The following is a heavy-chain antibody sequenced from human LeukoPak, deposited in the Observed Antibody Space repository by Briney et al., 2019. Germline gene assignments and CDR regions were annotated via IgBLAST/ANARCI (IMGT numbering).Heavy chain of an antibody. Sequence: ASVKVSCKASGGTFSSYAISWVRQAPGQGLEWMGGIIPIFGTANYAQKFQGRVTITADESTSTAYMELSSLRSEDTAVYYCASKEYYYGSGSYYYYYYYYMDVWGKGTTVTDSS. D-gene: IGHD3-10*01. J-gene: IGHJ6*03. CDR2: IIPIFGTA. CDR3: ASKEYYYGSGSYYYYYYYYMDV. CDR1: GGTFSSYA. V-gene: IGHV1-69*13.